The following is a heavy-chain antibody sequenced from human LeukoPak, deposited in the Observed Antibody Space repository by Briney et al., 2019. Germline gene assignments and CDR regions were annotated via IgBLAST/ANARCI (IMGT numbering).Heavy chain of an antibody. Sequence: ASVKVSCKTSGYTFTSFDINWVRQATGQGLEWMGWMNPNSGDTGYAQKFQDRVTMTRNTSKSTAYMELRGPSSEDTAVYYCARTRGYSLGYSDYWGQGALVTVSS. D-gene: IGHD5-18*01. CDR1: GYTFTSFD. CDR3: ARTRGYSLGYSDY. J-gene: IGHJ4*02. V-gene: IGHV1-8*01. CDR2: MNPNSGDT.